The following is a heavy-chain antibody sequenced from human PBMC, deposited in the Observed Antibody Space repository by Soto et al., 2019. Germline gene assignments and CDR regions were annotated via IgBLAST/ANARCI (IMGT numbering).Heavy chain of an antibody. D-gene: IGHD3-10*01. J-gene: IGHJ4*02. V-gene: IGHV4-39*01. Sequence: KASETLSLTCTVSGGSISSSSYYWGWIRQPPGKGLEWIGSIYYSGSTYYNPSLKSRVTISVDTSKNQFSLKLSSVTAADTAVYYCARQYENLLWFGELASCYFDYWGQGTLVTVSS. CDR3: ARQYENLLWFGELASCYFDY. CDR1: GGSISSSSYY. CDR2: IYYSGST.